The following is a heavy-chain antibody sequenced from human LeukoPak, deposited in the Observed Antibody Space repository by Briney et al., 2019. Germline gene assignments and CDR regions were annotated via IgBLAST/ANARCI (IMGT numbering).Heavy chain of an antibody. J-gene: IGHJ4*02. CDR3: ARDASALY. V-gene: IGHV3-7*01. CDR2: IKPDGSEK. Sequence: GGSLRLSCAASGFIFSGYWMTWVRQAPGKGLEWVASIKPDGSEKYYLDSVKGRFTISRDNARDSLYLQMNSLRDDDTSVYFCARDASALYWGRGTLVTVSS. D-gene: IGHD6-19*01. CDR1: GFIFSGYW.